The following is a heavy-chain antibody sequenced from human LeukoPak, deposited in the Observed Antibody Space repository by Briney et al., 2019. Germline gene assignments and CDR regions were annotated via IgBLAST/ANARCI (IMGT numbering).Heavy chain of an antibody. D-gene: IGHD6-6*01. CDR2: ISAYNGNT. CDR3: ARAQYSSSSLYPFDY. V-gene: IGHV1-18*01. CDR1: GYTFTSYG. Sequence: GASVKVSCKASGYTFTSYGISWVRQAPGRGVEWMGWISAYNGNTNYAQKLQGRVTMTTDTSTSTAYMELRSLRSDDTAVYYCARAQYSSSSLYPFDYWGQGTLVTVSS. J-gene: IGHJ4*02.